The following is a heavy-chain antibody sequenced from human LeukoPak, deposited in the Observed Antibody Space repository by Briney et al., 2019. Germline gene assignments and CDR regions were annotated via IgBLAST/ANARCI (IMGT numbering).Heavy chain of an antibody. V-gene: IGHV7-4-1*02. CDR1: GSSFNSQG. J-gene: IGHJ3*02. CDR2: INTDSGNP. Sequence: ASVKVSCKASGSSFNSQGMNWVRPAPGQGLEWMGWINTDSGNPTYAQGFTGRFVFSLDSSVSTAYLQISNLMPEDTAKYYCAREILRFDIWGQGTMVIVSS. CDR3: AREILRFDI.